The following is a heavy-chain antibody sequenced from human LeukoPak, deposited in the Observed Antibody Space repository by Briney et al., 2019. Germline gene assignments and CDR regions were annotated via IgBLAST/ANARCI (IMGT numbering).Heavy chain of an antibody. CDR2: IHYSGST. D-gene: IGHD2-2*01. V-gene: IGHV4-61*01. CDR3: ARDKGYCSSTSCYGLDY. Sequence: PSETLSLTCNVSGGSVSSGSYYWSWIRQPPGKGLEWIGYIHYSGSTNYNPSLESRVTISVDTSKNQFSLKLNSVTAADTAVYYCARDKGYCSSTSCYGLDYWGQGTLVTVSS. J-gene: IGHJ4*02. CDR1: GGSVSSGSYY.